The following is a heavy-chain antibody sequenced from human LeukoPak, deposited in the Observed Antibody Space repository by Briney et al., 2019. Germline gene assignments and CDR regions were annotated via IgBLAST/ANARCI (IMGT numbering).Heavy chain of an antibody. Sequence: SETLSLTCTVSGGSISSSSYYWGWIRQPPGKGLEWIGSIYYSGSTYYNPSLKSRVTISVDTSKNQFSLKLSSVTAADTAVYYCASQLAVAGTGGPYYYYYYMDVWGKGTTVTVSS. J-gene: IGHJ6*03. CDR2: IYYSGST. V-gene: IGHV4-39*07. D-gene: IGHD6-19*01. CDR1: GGSISSSSYY. CDR3: ASQLAVAGTGGPYYYYYYMDV.